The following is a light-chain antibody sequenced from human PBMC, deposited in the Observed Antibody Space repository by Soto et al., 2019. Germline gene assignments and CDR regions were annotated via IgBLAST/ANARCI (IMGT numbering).Light chain of an antibody. CDR3: SSYTSSSTLLYV. V-gene: IGLV2-14*01. J-gene: IGLJ1*01. CDR2: DVS. CDR1: SSDVGGYNY. Sequence: QSVLTQPASVSGSPGQSITISCTGTSSDVGGYNYVSWYQQHPGKAPKLMIYDVSNRPSGVSNRFSGSKSGNTASLTISGLQAEDXXXYYCSSYTSSSTLLYVFGTGTK.